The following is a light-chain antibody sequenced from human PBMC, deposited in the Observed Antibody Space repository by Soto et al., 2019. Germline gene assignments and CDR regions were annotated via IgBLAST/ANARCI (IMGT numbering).Light chain of an antibody. Sequence: EIVVTQSPATLSVSPGERATLSCRASQSIGSKLAWYQQKPGQAPRLLIYGASTRAAGFPARFSGSGSGTEFTLTISSLQSEDFAVYYCQEYQTRKAFGQGTKVEIK. CDR3: QEYQTRKA. CDR2: GAS. J-gene: IGKJ1*01. CDR1: QSIGSK. V-gene: IGKV3-15*01.